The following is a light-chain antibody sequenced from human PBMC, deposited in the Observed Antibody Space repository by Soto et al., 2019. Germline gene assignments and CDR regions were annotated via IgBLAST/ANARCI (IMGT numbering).Light chain of an antibody. CDR3: QQYGSSPIT. CDR2: GAS. CDR1: QTVSSSY. Sequence: EFVLTQCPGTLSLSPGGRATLSCRASQTVSSSYLAWYQQKPGQAPRLLMYGASSRATGIPDRFSGSGPGADFTLTISRLEPEDFAVYYCQQYGSSPITFGQGTRLEI. V-gene: IGKV3-20*01. J-gene: IGKJ5*01.